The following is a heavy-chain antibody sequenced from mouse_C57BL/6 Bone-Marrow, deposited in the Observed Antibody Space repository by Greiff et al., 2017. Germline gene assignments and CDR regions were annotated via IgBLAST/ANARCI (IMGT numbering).Heavy chain of an antibody. J-gene: IGHJ2*01. CDR1: GFTFSDYG. Sequence: EVQLVESGGGLVKPGGSLKLSCAASGFTFSDYGMHWVRQAPEKGLEWVAYISSGSSTIYYADTVQGRFTISRDNAKNTLFLQMTSLRSEDTAMYYCARGWPRAYWGQGTTLTVSS. D-gene: IGHD2-3*01. V-gene: IGHV5-17*01. CDR3: ARGWPRAY. CDR2: ISSGSSTI.